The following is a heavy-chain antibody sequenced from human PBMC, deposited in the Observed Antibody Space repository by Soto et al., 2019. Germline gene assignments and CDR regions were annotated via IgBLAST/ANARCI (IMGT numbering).Heavy chain of an antibody. CDR2: VYYREAT. CDR1: GDSMATGGHY. Sequence: TMSLTCRVSGDSMATGGHYYNWIRQVPGNGLECIVYVYYREATHHTPSLRALATISRDTSKNQCSLILISVTAADTALYYCTIDKDLQPAVWGFWGQGIQVTVSS. CDR3: TIDKDLQPAVWGF. J-gene: IGHJ4*02. D-gene: IGHD3-16*01. V-gene: IGHV4-31*01.